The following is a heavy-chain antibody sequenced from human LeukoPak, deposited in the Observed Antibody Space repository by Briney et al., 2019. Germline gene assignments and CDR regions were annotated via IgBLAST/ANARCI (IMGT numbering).Heavy chain of an antibody. CDR3: AGAPAGSLEWLSPFDY. CDR2: IYTSGST. J-gene: IGHJ4*02. V-gene: IGHV4-61*02. D-gene: IGHD3-3*01. Sequence: SQTLSLTCTVSGGSISSGSYYWSWIRQPAGKGLEWIGRIYTSGSTNYNPSLKSRVTISVDTSKNQFSLKLSSVTAADTAVYYCAGAPAGSLEWLSPFDYWGQGTLVTVSS. CDR1: GGSISSGSYY.